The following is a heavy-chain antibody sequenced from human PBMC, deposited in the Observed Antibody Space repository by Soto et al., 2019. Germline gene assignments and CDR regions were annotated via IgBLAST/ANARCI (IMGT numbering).Heavy chain of an antibody. D-gene: IGHD3-10*01. CDR1: GFTFSDYY. V-gene: IGHV3-72*01. J-gene: IGHJ4*02. Sequence: GGSLRLSCAASGFTFSDYYMDWVRQAPGKGLEWVGRTRNKANSYTTEYAASVKGRFTISRDDSKNSLYLQMNSLKTEDTAVYYCGLWFGELLSHWGQGTLVTVSS. CDR2: TRNKANSYTT. CDR3: GLWFGELLSH.